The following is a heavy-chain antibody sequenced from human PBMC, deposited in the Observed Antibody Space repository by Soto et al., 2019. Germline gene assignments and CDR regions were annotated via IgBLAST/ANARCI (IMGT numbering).Heavy chain of an antibody. D-gene: IGHD1-26*01. CDR2: IIPILGIA. CDR3: SSLVGAVTFDY. CDR1: GGTFSSYT. V-gene: IGHV1-69*02. Sequence: QVQLVQSGAEVKKPGSSVKVSCKASGGTFSSYTISWVRQAPGQGLEWMGRIIPILGIANYAQKFQGRVTITADKSTSTAYMELSSLRSEDTAVYYCSSLVGAVTFDYWGQGTLVAVSS. J-gene: IGHJ4*02.